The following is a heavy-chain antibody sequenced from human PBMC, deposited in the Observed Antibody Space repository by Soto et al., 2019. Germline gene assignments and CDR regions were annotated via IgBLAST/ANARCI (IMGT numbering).Heavy chain of an antibody. Sequence: SETLSLTCTVSGGSISSYYWSWIRQPPGKGLEWIGYIYCSGSTNYNPSLKSRVTISVDTSKNQFSLKLSSVTAADTAVYYCARASDYYGMDVWGQGTTVTVSS. J-gene: IGHJ6*02. CDR3: ARASDYYGMDV. CDR1: GGSISSYY. CDR2: IYCSGST. V-gene: IGHV4-59*01.